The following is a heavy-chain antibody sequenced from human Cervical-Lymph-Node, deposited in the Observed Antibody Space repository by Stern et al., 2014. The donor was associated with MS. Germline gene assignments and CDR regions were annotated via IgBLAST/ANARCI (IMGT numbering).Heavy chain of an antibody. V-gene: IGHV1-8*01. J-gene: IGHJ4*02. CDR2: MKPNNGDT. Sequence: VQLVESGAEVKKPGASVKVSCKASGYTFTSYDINWVRQATGQGLEWMGWMKPNNGDTGYAQKFQGRVTMSRNTSISTAYMELSSLTSEDTAIYYCATGAIPFYDWGQGTLVTVSS. CDR3: ATGAIPFYD. D-gene: IGHD3-3*01. CDR1: GYTFTSYD.